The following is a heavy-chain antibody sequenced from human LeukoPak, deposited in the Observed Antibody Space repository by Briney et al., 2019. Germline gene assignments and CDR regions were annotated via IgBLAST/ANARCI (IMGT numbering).Heavy chain of an antibody. Sequence: GGSLRLSCAASGFTFSGSAMHWVRQASGKGLEGVGRIRSKANSYAAAYAASVKGRFTISSDDSKNTTYLQMNSLKTEDTAVYYCTSRPLLSYYGSGRTRSDYGGQGPLVTASS. V-gene: IGHV3-73*01. CDR3: TSRPLLSYYGSGRTRSDY. D-gene: IGHD3-10*01. J-gene: IGHJ4*02. CDR2: IRSKANSYAA. CDR1: GFTFSGSA.